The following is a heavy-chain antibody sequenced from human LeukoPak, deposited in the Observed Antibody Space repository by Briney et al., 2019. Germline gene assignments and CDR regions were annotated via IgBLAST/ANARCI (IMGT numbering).Heavy chain of an antibody. CDR1: GGSFSGYY. D-gene: IGHD6-6*01. J-gene: IGHJ6*03. CDR2: INHSGST. V-gene: IGHV4-34*01. CDR3: ARDKQLEHYYYYYMDV. Sequence: SETLSLTCAVYGGSFSGYYWSWIRQPPGKGLEWIGEINHSGSTNYNPSLKSRVTISVDTSKNQFSLKLSSVTAADTAVDYCARDKQLEHYYYYYMDVWGKGTTVTVSS.